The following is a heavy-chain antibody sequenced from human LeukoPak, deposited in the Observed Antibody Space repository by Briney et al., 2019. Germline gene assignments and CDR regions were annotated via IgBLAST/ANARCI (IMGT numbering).Heavy chain of an antibody. V-gene: IGHV4-39*01. CDR3: ARLSTLVYSGDDY. CDR1: VGSTSSSSSY. J-gene: IGHJ4*02. Sequence: PSEALSLTCTVSVGSTSSSSSYWGWIRQPPGKGLEWIGRIYYSGSTYYNPSHKSRFTISVDTSKNQSSLKLSSVTAGDTAVYYCARLSTLVYSGDDYWGQGTLVTVSS. D-gene: IGHD5-12*01. CDR2: IYYSGST.